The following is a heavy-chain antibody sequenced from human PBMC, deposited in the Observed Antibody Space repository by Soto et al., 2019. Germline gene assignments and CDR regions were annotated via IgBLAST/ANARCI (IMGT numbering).Heavy chain of an antibody. CDR2: INPSGGST. D-gene: IGHD6-13*01. CDR3: AKTYSRDLSDYGMDV. Sequence: ASVKVSCKASGYTFTSYYMHWVRQAPGQGLEWMGIINPSGGSTSCAQKFQGRVTMTRDTSTSTVYMELSSLRSEDTAVYYCAKTYSRDLSDYGMDVWGQGTTVTVSS. V-gene: IGHV1-46*03. CDR1: GYTFTSYY. J-gene: IGHJ6*02.